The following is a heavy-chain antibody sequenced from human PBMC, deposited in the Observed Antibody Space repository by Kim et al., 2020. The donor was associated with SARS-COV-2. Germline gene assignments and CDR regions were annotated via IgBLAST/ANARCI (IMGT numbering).Heavy chain of an antibody. J-gene: IGHJ4*02. CDR3: TTGPNQGKDDDFWSAIWDFDY. V-gene: IGHV3-15*01. CDR2: IKSKTDGGTT. Sequence: GGSLRLSCAASGFTFSNAWMSWVRQAPGKGLEWVGRIKSKTDGGTTDYAAPVKGRFTISRDDSKNTLYLQMNSLKTEDTAVYYCTTGPNQGKDDDFWSAIWDFDYWGQGTLVTVSS. CDR1: GFTFSNAW. D-gene: IGHD3-3*01.